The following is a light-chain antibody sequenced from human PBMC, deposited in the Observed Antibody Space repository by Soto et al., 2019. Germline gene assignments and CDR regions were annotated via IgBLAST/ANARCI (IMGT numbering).Light chain of an antibody. CDR1: NIRSKS. Sequence: SYELTQPPSVSVAPGKTARITCGGNNIRSKSVHWYQQQPGQAPVLVIYYDSDRPSGIPERFSGSNSGNTATLTISRVEAGDEADYSCQVWDSSSDHPVVFGGGTKLTVL. CDR2: YDS. V-gene: IGLV3-21*04. J-gene: IGLJ2*01. CDR3: QVWDSSSDHPVV.